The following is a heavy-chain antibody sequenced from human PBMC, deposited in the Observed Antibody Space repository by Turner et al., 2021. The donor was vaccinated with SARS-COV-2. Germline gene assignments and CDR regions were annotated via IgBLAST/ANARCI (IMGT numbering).Heavy chain of an antibody. V-gene: IGHV3-30*18. Sequence: QVQLVESGGGVVQPGRSLRLSCAASGFTFSSYGMHWVRQAPGKGLEWVAGISYDGSNKYYADSVKGRFTISRDNSKNTLYLQMNSLRAEDTAVDYCAKDGAPFLLYFGEPTFYFDYWGQGTLVTVSS. D-gene: IGHD3-10*01. CDR3: AKDGAPFLLYFGEPTFYFDY. J-gene: IGHJ4*02. CDR1: GFTFSSYG. CDR2: ISYDGSNK.